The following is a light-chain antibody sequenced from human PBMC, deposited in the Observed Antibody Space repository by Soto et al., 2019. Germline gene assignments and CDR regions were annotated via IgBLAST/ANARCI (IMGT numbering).Light chain of an antibody. CDR3: QQYGRSRT. Sequence: EIVLTQSPGTLSLSPGERATLSCRASQSLTSSYLAWYQQKPGQAPRLLIYGASSRATGIPDRFSGSGTGTAFTITIHRLEHEAFEVYYWQQYGRSRTFGQGTKVDIK. CDR2: GAS. V-gene: IGKV3-20*01. J-gene: IGKJ1*01. CDR1: QSLTSSY.